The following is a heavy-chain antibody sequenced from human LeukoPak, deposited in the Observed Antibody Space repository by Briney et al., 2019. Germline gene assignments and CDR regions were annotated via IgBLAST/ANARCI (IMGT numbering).Heavy chain of an antibody. CDR3: ARLFSSSIVVVPTAKARRYNWFDP. D-gene: IGHD2-2*01. CDR1: GGSISSYY. J-gene: IGHJ5*02. CDR2: IYTSGST. Sequence: SESLSLTCTVSGGSISSYYWSWIRQAPGKGLEWIGYIYTSGSTNYNPSLKSRVIISVDTSKNQFSLKPSSVTAADTAVYYCARLFSSSIVVVPTAKARRYNWFDPWGQGTLVTVSS. V-gene: IGHV4-4*09.